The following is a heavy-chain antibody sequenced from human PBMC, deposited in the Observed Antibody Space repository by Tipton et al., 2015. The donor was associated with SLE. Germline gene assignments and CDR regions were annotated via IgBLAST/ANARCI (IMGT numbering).Heavy chain of an antibody. Sequence: TLSLTCTVSGGSISSSSYYWGWIRQPPGKGLEWIGSIYHSGSTYYNPSLKSRVTISVDTSKNQFSLKLSSVTAADTAVYYCARAPGDGAAFDIWGQGTMVTVSS. J-gene: IGHJ3*02. CDR2: IYHSGST. CDR1: GGSISSSSYY. CDR3: ARAPGDGAAFDI. V-gene: IGHV4-39*07. D-gene: IGHD3-10*01.